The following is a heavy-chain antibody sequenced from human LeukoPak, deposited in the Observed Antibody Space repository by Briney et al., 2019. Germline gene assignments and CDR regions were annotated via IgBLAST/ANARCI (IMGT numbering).Heavy chain of an antibody. CDR3: ASEICTNGVCSDFQY. J-gene: IGHJ4*02. CDR1: GFTFSNFG. V-gene: IGHV3-30*03. CDR2: ISNNGNTQ. Sequence: GGSLRLSCAASGFTFSNFGMHWVRQAPGKGLEWVAIISNNGNTQVYADSVKGRFTISRDNSKNTLFLQINSLRAEDTAVYYCASEICTNGVCSDFQYWGQGILVTVSS. D-gene: IGHD2-8*01.